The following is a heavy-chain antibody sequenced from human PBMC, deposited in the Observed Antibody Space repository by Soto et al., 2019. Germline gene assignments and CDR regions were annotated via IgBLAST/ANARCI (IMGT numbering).Heavy chain of an antibody. CDR1: GGTFSSYA. D-gene: IGHD2-2*01. V-gene: IGHV1-69*13. J-gene: IGHJ6*02. CDR3: ARVLGYCSSTSCYGDYYYYYYGMDV. CDR2: IIPIFGTA. Sequence: SVKVSCKASGGTFSSYAISWVRQAPGQGLEWMGGIIPIFGTANYAQKFQGRVTITADESTSTAYMELSSLRSEDTAVYYCARVLGYCSSTSCYGDYYYYYYGMDVWGQGTTVTAP.